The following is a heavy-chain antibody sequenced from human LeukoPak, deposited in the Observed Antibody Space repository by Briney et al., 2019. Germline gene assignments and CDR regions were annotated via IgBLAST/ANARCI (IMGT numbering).Heavy chain of an antibody. CDR3: ARGGAIDYGDHGDLGGDAFDI. V-gene: IGHV3-23*01. J-gene: IGHJ3*02. Sequence: GGSLRLSCAASGFTFSSYAMSWVRQAPGKGLEWVSAISGSGGSTYYADSVKGRFTISRDNAKNSLYLQMNSLRAEDTALYYCARGGAIDYGDHGDLGGDAFDIWGQGTMVTVSS. D-gene: IGHD4-17*01. CDR1: GFTFSSYA. CDR2: ISGSGGST.